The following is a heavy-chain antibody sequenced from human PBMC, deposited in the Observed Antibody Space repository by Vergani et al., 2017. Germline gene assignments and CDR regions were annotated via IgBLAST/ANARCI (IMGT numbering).Heavy chain of an antibody. D-gene: IGHD3-22*01. CDR3: ARKKYYDSKDYYQVEPFDY. V-gene: IGHV3-21*06. Sequence: EVQLQESGGGLVKPGGSLRVSCAASGSSFSTYSINWVRQAPGKGLEWVSSISGRSNYIYYADSLKGRFTISRDNSKNSVYLQMNSLRAEDTAIYYCARKKYYDSKDYYQVEPFDYWGQGTLVTVSS. CDR1: GSSFSTYS. CDR2: ISGRSNYI. J-gene: IGHJ4*02.